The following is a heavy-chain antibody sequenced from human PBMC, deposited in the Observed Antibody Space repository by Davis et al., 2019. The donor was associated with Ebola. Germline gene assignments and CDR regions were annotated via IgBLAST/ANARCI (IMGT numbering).Heavy chain of an antibody. D-gene: IGHD2-2*01. CDR2: IKSKTDGGTT. Sequence: GGSLRLSCVGYGFTFGSSWMTWVRQAPGKGLEWVGRIKSKTDGGTTDYAAPVKGRFTISRDDSKNTLYLQMNSLKTEDTAVYYCTADVVPAATRGVYYYYYYMDVWGKGTPVTVSS. V-gene: IGHV3-15*01. CDR1: GFTFGSSW. J-gene: IGHJ6*03. CDR3: TADVVPAATRGVYYYYYYMDV.